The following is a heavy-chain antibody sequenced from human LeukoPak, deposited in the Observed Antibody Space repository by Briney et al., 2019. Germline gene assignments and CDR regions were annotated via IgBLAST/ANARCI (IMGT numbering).Heavy chain of an antibody. D-gene: IGHD3-10*01. CDR1: GYTFTGYY. J-gene: IGHJ4*02. Sequence: ASVKVSCKASGYTFTGYYMHWVRQAPGQGLEWMGWINPNSGGTNYAQKFQGRVTMTRDTSISTVYMELSSLRSEDTAVYYCADSDKDYWGQGTLVTVSS. V-gene: IGHV1-2*02. CDR2: INPNSGGT. CDR3: ADSDKDY.